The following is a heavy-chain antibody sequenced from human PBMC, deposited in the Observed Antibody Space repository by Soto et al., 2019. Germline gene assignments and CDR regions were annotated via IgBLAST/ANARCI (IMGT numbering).Heavy chain of an antibody. CDR2: IIPILGIA. J-gene: IGHJ4*02. CDR3: ARDSPLYASGGY. D-gene: IGHD3-10*01. CDR1: GGTFSNYN. V-gene: IGHV1-69*08. Sequence: QVQLVQSGAEVKKPGSSVKVSCKASGGTFSNYNISWVRQAPGQGLEWMGRIIPILGIANYAQKFQGRVTITADKSTSKAYMELSSLRSEDTAVYYCARDSPLYASGGYWGQGTLVTVSS.